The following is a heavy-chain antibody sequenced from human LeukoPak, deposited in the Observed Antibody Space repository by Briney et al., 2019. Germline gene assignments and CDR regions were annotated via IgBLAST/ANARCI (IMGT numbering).Heavy chain of an antibody. Sequence: GGSLRLSCAASGFTFSSYAMHWVRQAPGKGLEWVAVISYDGSNKYYAGSVKGRFTISRDNSKNTLYLQMNSLRAEDTAVYYCARTATVTTAFDYWGQGTLVTVSS. CDR1: GFTFSSYA. J-gene: IGHJ4*02. D-gene: IGHD4-17*01. CDR2: ISYDGSNK. CDR3: ARTATVTTAFDY. V-gene: IGHV3-30*04.